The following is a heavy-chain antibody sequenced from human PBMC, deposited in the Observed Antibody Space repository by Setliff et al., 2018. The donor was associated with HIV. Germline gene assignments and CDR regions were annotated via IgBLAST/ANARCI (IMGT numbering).Heavy chain of an antibody. CDR1: GGSVSNYY. CDR2: IYYTGDT. D-gene: IGHD3-22*01. Sequence: SETLSLTCTVSGGSVSNYYWTWIRQSAGKGLEWIGYIYYTGDTYYNPSLMGRVTISIDTSKNQFSLNLSSVAAADTAVYYCARHFYGYYGSNGLPIQYWGQGTLVTVSS. CDR3: ARHFYGYYGSNGLPIQY. V-gene: IGHV4-59*08. J-gene: IGHJ4*02.